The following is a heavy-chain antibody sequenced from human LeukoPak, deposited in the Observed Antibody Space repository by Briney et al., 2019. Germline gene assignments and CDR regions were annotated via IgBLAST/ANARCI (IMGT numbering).Heavy chain of an antibody. CDR2: IKQDGSEK. V-gene: IGHV3-7*03. CDR3: AQDLAWGAFDH. Sequence: PGGSLRLSCAASGFTFSSYWMSWVRQAPGKGLEWVANIKQDGSEKYYVDSVKGRFTISRDNAKNSLYLQMNSLRVEDAAVYYCAQDLAWGAFDHWGQGTLVTVSS. D-gene: IGHD7-27*01. J-gene: IGHJ4*02. CDR1: GFTFSSYW.